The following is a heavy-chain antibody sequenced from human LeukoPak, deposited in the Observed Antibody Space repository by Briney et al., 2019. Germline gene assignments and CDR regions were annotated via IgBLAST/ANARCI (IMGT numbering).Heavy chain of an antibody. CDR3: AREASYYDSSGYYYASAFDI. CDR1: GFTFSTSW. Sequence: GGSLRLSCATSGFTFSTSWMHWVRQAPGKGLVWVSRINTDGNTRDYADSVKGRFTISRDNAKNTLYLQMNSLRAEDTAVYYCAREASYYDSSGYYYASAFDIWGQGTMVTVSS. CDR2: INTDGNTR. D-gene: IGHD3-22*01. J-gene: IGHJ3*02. V-gene: IGHV3-74*01.